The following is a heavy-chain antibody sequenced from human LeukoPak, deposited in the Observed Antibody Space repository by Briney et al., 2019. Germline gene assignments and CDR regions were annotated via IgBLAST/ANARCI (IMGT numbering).Heavy chain of an antibody. D-gene: IGHD6-19*01. CDR1: GGSFSGYY. Sequence: SETLSLTCAVYGGSFSGYYWSWIRQPPGKGLEWIGYIYYSGSTNYNPSLKSRVTISVDTSKNQFSLKLSSVTAADTAVYYCASLFSGWSSPPSDYWGQGTLVTVSS. J-gene: IGHJ4*02. CDR3: ASLFSGWSSPPSDY. V-gene: IGHV4-59*01. CDR2: IYYSGST.